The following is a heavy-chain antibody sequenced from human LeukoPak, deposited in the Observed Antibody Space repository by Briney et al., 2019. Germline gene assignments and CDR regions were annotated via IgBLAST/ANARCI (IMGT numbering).Heavy chain of an antibody. D-gene: IGHD3-22*01. J-gene: IGHJ4*02. CDR2: ISYDGSNK. CDR1: GFTFSSYG. Sequence: GGSLRLSCAASGFTFSSYGMRWVRQAPGKGLEGVAVISYDGSNKYYADSVKGRFTISRDNSNNTLYLQMNSLRAEDTAVYYCAKADSSGYPSYLDYWGQGTLVTVSS. V-gene: IGHV3-30*18. CDR3: AKADSSGYPSYLDY.